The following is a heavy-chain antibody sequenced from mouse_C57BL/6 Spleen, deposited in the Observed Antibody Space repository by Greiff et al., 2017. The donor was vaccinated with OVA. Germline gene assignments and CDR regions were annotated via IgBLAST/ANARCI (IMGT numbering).Heavy chain of an antibody. CDR2: IDPSDSYT. CDR3: ASERNYYGSGYFYAMDY. J-gene: IGHJ4*01. V-gene: IGHV1-69*01. CDR1: GYTFTSYW. Sequence: QVQLKQPGAELVMPGASVKLSCKASGYTFTSYWMHWVKQRPGQGLEWIGEIDPSDSYTNYNQKFKGKSTLTVDKSSSTAYMQLSSLTSEDSAVYYCASERNYYGSGYFYAMDYWGQGTSVTVSS. D-gene: IGHD1-1*01.